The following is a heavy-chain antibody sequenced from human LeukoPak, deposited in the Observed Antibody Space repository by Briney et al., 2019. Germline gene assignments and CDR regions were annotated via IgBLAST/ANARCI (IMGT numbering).Heavy chain of an antibody. Sequence: GGSLRLSCAASGFTFSSYEMNWVRQAPGKGLEWVSYISSSASTIYYADSVKGRFTISRDNAKNSLYLQMNSLRAEDTAVYYCAGGWKMDYWGQGTLVTVSS. D-gene: IGHD1-1*01. V-gene: IGHV3-48*03. CDR2: ISSSASTI. CDR1: GFTFSSYE. CDR3: AGGWKMDY. J-gene: IGHJ4*02.